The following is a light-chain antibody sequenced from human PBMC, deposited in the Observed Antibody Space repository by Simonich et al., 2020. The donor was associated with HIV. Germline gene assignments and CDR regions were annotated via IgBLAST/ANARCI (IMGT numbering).Light chain of an antibody. Sequence: DIVMTQSQDSLAVSLGERATINCQSSQSVLYRSNNKNYLALYQQKPGKPPKLLIYWASTRESGVPDRFSGSGSETDFTLTISSLQAEDVAVYSTPLTFGGGTKVEIK. CDR3: PLT. J-gene: IGKJ4*01. V-gene: IGKV4-1*01. CDR2: WAS. CDR1: QSVLYRSNNKNY.